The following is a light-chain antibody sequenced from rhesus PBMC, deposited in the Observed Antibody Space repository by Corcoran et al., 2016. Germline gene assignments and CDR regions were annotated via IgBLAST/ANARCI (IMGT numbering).Light chain of an antibody. CDR3: LQYSSSPFT. V-gene: IGKV1-22*01. Sequence: DIKMTQSPSSLSASVGDTVTITCRASQSISSWLDWYQQKPGKDPKPLIYKATSLQSGVPSRFSGSGSGTDFTRTISRLQPEDFATYYCLQYSSSPFTFGPGTKLDIK. J-gene: IGKJ3*01. CDR1: QSISSW. CDR2: KAT.